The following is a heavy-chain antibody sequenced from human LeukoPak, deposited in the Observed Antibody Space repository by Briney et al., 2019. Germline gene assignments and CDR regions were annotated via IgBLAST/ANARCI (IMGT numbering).Heavy chain of an antibody. Sequence: ASVKVSCKASGYTFTHYFAHWVRQAPGQGLQWMGWINPNTGATSYPQKFQGRVTITRDTSTSTAYMELRSLRSDDTAIYYCVRDGGSGSPYDFWGQGTLVTVSS. CDR3: VRDGGSGSPYDF. CDR1: GYTFTHYF. D-gene: IGHD3-10*01. V-gene: IGHV1-2*02. CDR2: INPNTGAT. J-gene: IGHJ4*02.